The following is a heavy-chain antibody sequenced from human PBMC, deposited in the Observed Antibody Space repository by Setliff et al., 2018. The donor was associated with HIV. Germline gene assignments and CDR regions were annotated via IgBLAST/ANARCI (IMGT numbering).Heavy chain of an antibody. CDR3: ARGGTSSNWFDP. Sequence: PSETLSLTCNVSGYSISNGSYWGWIRQPPGKGLEWIANINHRGATSYNPSLKSRVTISLDTSKNQLSLKLTSVTAADTAVYYCARGGTSSNWFDPWGQGTLVTVSS. D-gene: IGHD2-2*01. CDR2: INHRGAT. V-gene: IGHV4-38-2*02. J-gene: IGHJ5*02. CDR1: GYSISNGSY.